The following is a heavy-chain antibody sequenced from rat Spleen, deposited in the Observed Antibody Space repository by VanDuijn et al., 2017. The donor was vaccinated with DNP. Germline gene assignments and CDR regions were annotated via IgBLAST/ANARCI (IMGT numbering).Heavy chain of an antibody. CDR2: ITSSGGST. CDR1: GFTFSYYW. CDR3: ARHRLYHNLFDY. J-gene: IGHJ2*01. V-gene: IGHV5-31*01. D-gene: IGHD1-10*01. Sequence: EVQLVESGGDLVQPGRSLKLSCVASGFTFSYYWMAWVRQVPGKGLEWVAAITSSGGSTYYPDSVKGRFTISRDNAKNTLYLQMNSLRSEDMATYYCARHRLYHNLFDYWGQGVMVTVSS.